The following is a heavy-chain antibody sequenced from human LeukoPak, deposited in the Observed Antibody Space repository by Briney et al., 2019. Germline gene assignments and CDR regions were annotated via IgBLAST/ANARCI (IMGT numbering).Heavy chain of an antibody. D-gene: IGHD2-15*01. CDR2: IYYSGST. CDR1: GGSINGHY. Sequence: PSETLSLACTVSGGSINGHYWSWIRQPPGKGLEWIGYIYYSGSTNYNPSLKSRVTISVDTSKNQFSLKLSSVTAADTAVYYCARGPVVVAATPYYYYGMDVWGQGTTVTVSS. V-gene: IGHV4-59*11. CDR3: ARGPVVVAATPYYYYGMDV. J-gene: IGHJ6*02.